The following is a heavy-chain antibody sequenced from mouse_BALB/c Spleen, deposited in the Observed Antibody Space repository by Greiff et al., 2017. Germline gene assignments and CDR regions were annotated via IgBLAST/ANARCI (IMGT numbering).Heavy chain of an antibody. Sequence: QVQLQQSGPGLVAPSQSLSITCTVSGFSLTSYDISWIRQPPGKGLEWLGVIWTGGGTNYNSAFMSRLSISKDNSKSQVFLKMNSLQTDDTAIYYCVRSYRYGFAYWGQGTLVTVSA. CDR2: IWTGGGT. CDR3: VRSYRYGFAY. V-gene: IGHV2-9-2*01. D-gene: IGHD2-14*01. J-gene: IGHJ3*01. CDR1: GFSLTSYD.